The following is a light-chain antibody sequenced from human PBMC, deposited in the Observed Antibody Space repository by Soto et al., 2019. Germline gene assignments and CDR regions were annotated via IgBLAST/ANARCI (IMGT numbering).Light chain of an antibody. V-gene: IGKV1-27*01. CDR1: QGISDY. CDR2: WAS. J-gene: IGKJ5*01. Sequence: DIQLTQSPSFLSASVGDRVTITCRASQGISDYLAWYQQKPGNAPKLLIYWASTRESGVPDRFSASGSGTDFTLTITGLQAQDVAVYYCQQYYTTPSTFGQGTRLEIK. CDR3: QQYYTTPST.